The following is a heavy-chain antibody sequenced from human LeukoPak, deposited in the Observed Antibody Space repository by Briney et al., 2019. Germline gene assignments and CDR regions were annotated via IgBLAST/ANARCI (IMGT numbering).Heavy chain of an antibody. CDR1: GFTFSSYW. CDR2: IKQDGSEK. CDR3: ARQFWAGTEGFDY. Sequence: GGSLRLSCAASGFTFSSYWMSWVRQAPGKGLEWVANIKQDGSEKYYVDSVKGRFTISRDNAKNSLYLQMNSLRAEDTAVYYCARQFWAGTEGFDYWGQGTLVTVSS. J-gene: IGHJ4*02. D-gene: IGHD6-19*01. V-gene: IGHV3-7*01.